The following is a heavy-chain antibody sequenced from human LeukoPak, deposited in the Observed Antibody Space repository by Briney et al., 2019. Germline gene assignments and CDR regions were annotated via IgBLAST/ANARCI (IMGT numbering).Heavy chain of an antibody. J-gene: IGHJ4*02. CDR1: GFTFSGSA. CDR2: IRSKANSYAT. V-gene: IGHV3-73*01. CDR3: TDVGATDAGY. D-gene: IGHD1-26*01. Sequence: GGSLRLSCAASGFTFSGSAMHWVRQPSGKGLEWVGRIRSKANSYATAYAASVKGRFTISRDDSKNTAYLQMNSLKTEDTAVYYCTDVGATDAGYWGQGTLVTVSS.